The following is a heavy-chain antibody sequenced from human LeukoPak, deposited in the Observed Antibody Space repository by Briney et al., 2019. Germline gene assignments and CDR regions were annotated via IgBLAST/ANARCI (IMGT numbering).Heavy chain of an antibody. D-gene: IGHD4-11*01. V-gene: IGHV4-4*07. CDR3: ARDFVLDSYATVTTHSTVFDP. Sequence: SETQSLTCTVSGGSISSYYWSWIRQPAGKGLEWIGRIYTSGSTNYNPSLKSRVTMSVDTSKNQFSLKLSSVTAADTAVYYCARDFVLDSYATVTTHSTVFDPWGQGPLVTVSS. J-gene: IGHJ5*02. CDR1: GGSISSYY. CDR2: IYTSGST.